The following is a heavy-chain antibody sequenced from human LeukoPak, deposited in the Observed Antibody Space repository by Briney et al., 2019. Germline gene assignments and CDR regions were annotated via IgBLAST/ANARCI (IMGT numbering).Heavy chain of an antibody. J-gene: IGHJ4*02. V-gene: IGHV4-39*07. D-gene: IGHD4-17*01. CDR3: AREAPYGDYLPHDY. CDR1: GGSIRSSSYY. Sequence: SETLSLTCTVSGGSIRSSSYYWGWIRQPPGKGLEWIGSIYFSGSTYYNPSLKSRVTISVDTSKNQFSLKLNSVTAADTAVYYCAREAPYGDYLPHDYWGQGTLVTVSS. CDR2: IYFSGST.